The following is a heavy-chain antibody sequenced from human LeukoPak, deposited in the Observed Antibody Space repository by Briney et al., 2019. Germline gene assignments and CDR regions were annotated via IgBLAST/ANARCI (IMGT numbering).Heavy chain of an antibody. V-gene: IGHV3-21*01. CDR3: ARDRDYGDYVPLLY. D-gene: IGHD4-17*01. J-gene: IGHJ4*02. CDR1: GLTFSNYA. Sequence: PGGSLRLSCAVSGLTFSNYAMGWVRQAPGKGLEWVSGITGTGAETYYADSVKGRFTISRDNAKNSLYLQMNSLRAEDTAVYYCARDRDYGDYVPLLYWGQGTLVTVSS. CDR2: ITGTGAET.